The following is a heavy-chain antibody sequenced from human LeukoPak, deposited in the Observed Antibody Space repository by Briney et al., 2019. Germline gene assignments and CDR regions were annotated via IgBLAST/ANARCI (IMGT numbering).Heavy chain of an antibody. Sequence: SETLSLTCAVYGGSFSGYYWSWIRQPPGKGLEWIGEINHSGSTNYNPSLKSRVTISVDTSKNQFSLKLSSVTAADTAVYYCARGPAIDYWGQGTLVTVSS. J-gene: IGHJ4*02. CDR2: INHSGST. CDR3: ARGPAIDY. V-gene: IGHV4-34*01. CDR1: GGSFSGYY.